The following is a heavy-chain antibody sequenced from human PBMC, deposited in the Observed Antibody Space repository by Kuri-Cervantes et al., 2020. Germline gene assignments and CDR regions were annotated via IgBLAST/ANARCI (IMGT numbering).Heavy chain of an antibody. Sequence: SCTVSGGSISSGSYYWSRIRQPAGKGLEWIGRIYTSGSTNYNPSLKSRVTISVDTSKNQFSLKLSSVTAADTAVYYCASSAEQWLVHRDAFDIWGQGTMVTVSS. V-gene: IGHV4-61*02. CDR1: GGSISSGSYY. CDR2: IYTSGST. D-gene: IGHD6-19*01. CDR3: ASSAEQWLVHRDAFDI. J-gene: IGHJ3*02.